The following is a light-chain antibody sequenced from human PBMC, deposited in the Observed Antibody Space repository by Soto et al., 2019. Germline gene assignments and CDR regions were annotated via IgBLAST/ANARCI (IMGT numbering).Light chain of an antibody. CDR2: NVS. V-gene: IGLV2-14*01. CDR1: SSDVGGYNY. Sequence: QSALTQPASVSGSPGQSITISCTGTSSDVGGYNYVSWYQQHPGKAPKLMIYNVSNRPSGVSDRFSGSKSGNTASLTISGLQAEDEADYYCSSYTNSGTHVLFGGGTKLTVL. CDR3: SSYTNSGTHVL. J-gene: IGLJ2*01.